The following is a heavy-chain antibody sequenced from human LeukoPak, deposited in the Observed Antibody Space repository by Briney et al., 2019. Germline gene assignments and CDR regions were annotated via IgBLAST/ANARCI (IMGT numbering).Heavy chain of an antibody. Sequence: PGRSLRLSCAASGFTFRAYGIHWVRQAPGKGLEWVAVISYDGTNEYYADSVKGRFAISRDNSKNTLYLQMNSLTAEDTAVYYCAKDPRWATQGSIYYFDYWGQGTLVTVSP. D-gene: IGHD1-26*01. J-gene: IGHJ4*02. CDR1: GFTFRAYG. CDR3: AKDPRWATQGSIYYFDY. CDR2: ISYDGTNE. V-gene: IGHV3-30*18.